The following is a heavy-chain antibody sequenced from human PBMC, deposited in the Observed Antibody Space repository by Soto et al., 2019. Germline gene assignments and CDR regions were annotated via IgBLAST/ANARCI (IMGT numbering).Heavy chain of an antibody. D-gene: IGHD3-10*02. CDR2: VYYTGST. J-gene: IGHJ4*02. Sequence: SETLSLTCSVSGGSISSCSWNWIRQSPGKGLEWLGYVYYTGSTNYSPSLRRRVSISVDTSNIEFSLMLSSVTAADTAVYFSTRSLPLPCSHIDYWGQGTQVTVSS. CDR1: GGSISSCS. V-gene: IGHV4-59*01. CDR3: TRSLPLPCSHIDY.